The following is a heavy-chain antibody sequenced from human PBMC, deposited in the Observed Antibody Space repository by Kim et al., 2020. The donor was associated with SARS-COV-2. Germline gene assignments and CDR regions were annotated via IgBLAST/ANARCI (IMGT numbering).Heavy chain of an antibody. J-gene: IGHJ4*02. CDR1: GFSFSAYA. Sequence: GGSLRLSCAASGFSFSAYAMTWVRQAPARGLEWVATITDNCGNTYYADSVRGRFTISRDNPQNTLYLQMNNLGAHDTAIYYCVKAPTGIRFHFDSWGQGTLVTVSS. V-gene: IGHV3-23*01. D-gene: IGHD1-1*01. CDR3: VKAPTGIRFHFDS. CDR2: ITDNCGNT.